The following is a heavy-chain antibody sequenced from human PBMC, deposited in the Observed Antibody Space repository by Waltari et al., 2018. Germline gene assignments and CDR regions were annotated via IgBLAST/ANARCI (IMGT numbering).Heavy chain of an antibody. D-gene: IGHD3-16*01. CDR2: INPSGNT. V-gene: IGHV4-34*01. Sequence: QVQLQQWGAGLLKPSGTLSLTCAFSGGSSNGRYWSWIRKPPGGGLGWIAEINPSGNTNYNPSLGSRVTMSVDTSKTESSLKVTSVTAADTAMYYCASGLGGYYFDSWGQGTLVSVSS. CDR3: ASGLGGYYFDS. J-gene: IGHJ4*02. CDR1: GGSSNGRY.